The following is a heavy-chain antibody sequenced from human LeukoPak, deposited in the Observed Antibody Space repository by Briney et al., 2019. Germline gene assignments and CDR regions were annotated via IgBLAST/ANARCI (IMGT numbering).Heavy chain of an antibody. D-gene: IGHD3-10*01. CDR2: IKQDGSEK. J-gene: IGHJ4*02. V-gene: IGHV3-7*03. CDR3: AKDGMGGSGSNYFDY. CDR1: GFTFGSYW. Sequence: GGSLRLSCAASGFTFGSYWMSWVRQAPGKGLEWVANIKQDGSEKYYVDSVKGRFTISRDNSKNTLYLQMNSLRAEDTAVYYCAKDGMGGSGSNYFDYWGQGTLVTVSS.